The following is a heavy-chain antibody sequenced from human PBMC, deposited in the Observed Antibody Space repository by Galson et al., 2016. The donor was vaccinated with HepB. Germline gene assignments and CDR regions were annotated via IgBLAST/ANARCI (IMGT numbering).Heavy chain of an antibody. D-gene: IGHD1-26*01. CDR3: ARDPKWGSGSYYDY. CDR2: ISPDGIKT. V-gene: IGHV3-64*02. CDR1: GFTFSAYA. J-gene: IGHJ4*02. Sequence: SLRLSCATSGFTFSAYAIHWVRQAPGKGLEYVSAISPDGIKTYYADSVKGRFAISRDNWQNTVYLQMDYLRPDDMAVYHCARDPKWGSGSYYDYWGQGTLLTVSS.